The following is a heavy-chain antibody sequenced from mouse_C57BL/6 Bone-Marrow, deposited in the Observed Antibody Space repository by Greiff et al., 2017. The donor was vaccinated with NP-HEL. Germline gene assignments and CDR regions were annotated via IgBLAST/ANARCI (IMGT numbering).Heavy chain of an antibody. Sequence: QVQLQQSGAELVRPGASVTLSCKASGYTFTDYEMHWVKQTPVHGLEWIGAIDPETGGTAYNQKFKGKAILTADKSSSTAYMELRSLTSEDSAVYYCTKNSHYYDYDGYFDVWGTGTTVTVSS. D-gene: IGHD2-4*01. CDR1: GYTFTDYE. V-gene: IGHV1-15*01. CDR2: IDPETGGT. J-gene: IGHJ1*03. CDR3: TKNSHYYDYDGYFDV.